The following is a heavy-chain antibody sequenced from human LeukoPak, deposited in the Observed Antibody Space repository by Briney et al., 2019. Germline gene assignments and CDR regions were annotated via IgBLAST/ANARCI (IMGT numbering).Heavy chain of an antibody. CDR1: GYTFTSYG. V-gene: IGHV1-18*01. CDR2: INPYNGNT. CDR3: ARDRVEYCSSTSCYGPFDY. Sequence: ASVKVSCKASGYTFTSYGISWVRQAPGQGLEWMGWINPYNGNTNYVQKFQGRVTMTTDTSTSTAYMELRSLGSDDTAVYYCARDRVEYCSSTSCYGPFDYWGQGTLVTVSS. J-gene: IGHJ4*02. D-gene: IGHD2-2*01.